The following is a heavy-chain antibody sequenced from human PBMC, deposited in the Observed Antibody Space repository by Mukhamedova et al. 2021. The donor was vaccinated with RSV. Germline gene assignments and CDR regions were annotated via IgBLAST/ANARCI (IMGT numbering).Heavy chain of an antibody. V-gene: IGHV3-23*01. CDR3: ARNSGGCLGEDFFDF. Sequence: TGSGDTTHYTDSVQGRFTISRDNSKTAVYLEMNSLTVEDTAMYYCARNSGGCLGEDFFDFWGQGTLVTASS. CDR2: TGSGDTT. D-gene: IGHD3-10*01. J-gene: IGHJ4*02.